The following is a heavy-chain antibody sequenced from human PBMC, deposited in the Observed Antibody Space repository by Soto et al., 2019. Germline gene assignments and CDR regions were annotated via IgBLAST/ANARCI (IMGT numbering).Heavy chain of an antibody. Sequence: SGPTLVNPTETLTLTCTVSGFSLSDPRMSVSWIRQPPGKPLEWLAHIFSTDEKSYSTSLKTRVTISKDTSKSQVVLTMTNMDPVDTATYYCARSPDDLSNYYYDYWGQGFLVTVSS. CDR1: GFSLSDPRMS. CDR2: IFSTDEK. CDR3: ARSPDDLSNYYYDY. V-gene: IGHV2-26*01. J-gene: IGHJ4*02. D-gene: IGHD4-4*01.